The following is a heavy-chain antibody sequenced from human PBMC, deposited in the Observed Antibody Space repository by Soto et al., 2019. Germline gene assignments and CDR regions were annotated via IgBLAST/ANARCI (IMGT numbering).Heavy chain of an antibody. CDR3: ARMRLARLDH. Sequence: QVQLLQSGTEVKRPGSSVKVSCKTSGVSFSSYGFAWVRQAPGRGLEWVGKINPASQLTNYEQSVKGRVNITADTSTRTTYMELGGLTSEDTAVYSCARMRLARLDHWGQGTLVTVSS. CDR2: INPASQLT. J-gene: IGHJ4*02. CDR1: GVSFSSYG. D-gene: IGHD2-21*01. V-gene: IGHV1-69*09.